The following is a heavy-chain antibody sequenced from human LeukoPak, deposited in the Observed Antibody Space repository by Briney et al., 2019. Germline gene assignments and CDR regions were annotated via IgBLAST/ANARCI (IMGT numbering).Heavy chain of an antibody. CDR3: AKAPRGDYDILTGYLY. Sequence: GGSLRLSCAASGFTFSSYGMHWVRQAPGKGLEWVAVISYDGSNKYYADSVKGRFTISRDNSKNTLYLQMNSLRAEDTAVYYCAKAPRGDYDILTGYLYWGQGTLVTVSS. CDR1: GFTFSSYG. V-gene: IGHV3-30*18. D-gene: IGHD3-9*01. CDR2: ISYDGSNK. J-gene: IGHJ4*02.